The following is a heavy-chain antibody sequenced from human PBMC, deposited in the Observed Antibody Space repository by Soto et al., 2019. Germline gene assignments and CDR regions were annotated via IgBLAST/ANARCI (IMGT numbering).Heavy chain of an antibody. CDR2: IIPIFDTP. V-gene: IGHV1-69*06. CDR1: GGTFNSHA. J-gene: IGHJ6*02. D-gene: IGHD6-13*01. CDR3: ARDRSSTWRSAVDV. Sequence: SVKVSCKASGGTFNSHAISWVRQAPGQGVEWMGGIIPIFDTPNYAQKFQGRVTITADKSTSTAYMEVTSLRYEDTAVYYCARDRSSTWRSAVDVWGQGTTVTVSS.